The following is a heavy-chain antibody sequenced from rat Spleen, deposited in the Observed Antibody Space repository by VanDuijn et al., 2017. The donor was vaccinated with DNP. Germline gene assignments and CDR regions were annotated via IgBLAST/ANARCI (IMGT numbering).Heavy chain of an antibody. CDR1: GFTFSDYN. V-gene: IGHV5-7*01. Sequence: EVQLVESGGGLVQPGRSLKLSCTASGFTFSDYNMAWVRQAPKKGLEWVATISYDGSSTYYRDSVKGRFTISRDNAKSTLYLQMDSLRSEDTATYYCARHESYNWFAYWGQGTLVTVSS. CDR2: ISYDGSST. J-gene: IGHJ3*01. CDR3: ARHESYNWFAY.